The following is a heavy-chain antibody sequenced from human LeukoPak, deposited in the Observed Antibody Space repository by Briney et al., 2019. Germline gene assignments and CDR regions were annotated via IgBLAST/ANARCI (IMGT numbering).Heavy chain of an antibody. D-gene: IGHD2-2*01. Sequence: SETLSLTCAVSGGSISSGGYSWSWIRQPPGKGLEWIGYIYNGGRPNYNPSLKSRVTISLDTSKNQFSLRLTSVTAADTAVYYCARGHSNCSPTSCYFPSEYWGQGTLVTVSS. CDR2: IYNGGRP. V-gene: IGHV4-61*08. CDR3: ARGHSNCSPTSCYFPSEY. CDR1: GGSISSGGYS. J-gene: IGHJ4*02.